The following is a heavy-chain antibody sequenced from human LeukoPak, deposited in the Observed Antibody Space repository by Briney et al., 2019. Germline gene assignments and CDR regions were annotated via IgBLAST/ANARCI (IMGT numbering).Heavy chain of an antibody. CDR3: AKEMYYYDSSGQGCNWFDP. V-gene: IGHV4-59*12. CDR2: IYYSGST. CDR1: GGSISSYY. D-gene: IGHD3-22*01. Sequence: SETLSLTCTVSGGSISSYYWSWIRQPPGKGLEWIGYIYYSGSTNYNPSLKSRVTISVDTSKNQFSLKLSSVTAADTAVYYCAKEMYYYDSSGQGCNWFDPWGQGTLVTVSS. J-gene: IGHJ5*02.